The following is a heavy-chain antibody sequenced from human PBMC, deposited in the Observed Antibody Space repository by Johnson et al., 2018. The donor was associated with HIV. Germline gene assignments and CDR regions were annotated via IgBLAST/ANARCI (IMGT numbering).Heavy chain of an antibody. J-gene: IGHJ3*02. D-gene: IGHD3-22*01. V-gene: IGHV3-30-3*02. CDR3: AKQGQSSGYYYVYTFDI. CDR1: GFTFSSYA. Sequence: QVQLVESGGGLVQPGGSLRLSCAASGFTFSSYAMHWVRQAPGKGLEWVAVISYDGSNKYYADSVKGRFTISRDNSKNTLYLQMNSLRAEDTALYYCAKQGQSSGYYYVYTFDIWGQGTMVTVSS. CDR2: ISYDGSNK.